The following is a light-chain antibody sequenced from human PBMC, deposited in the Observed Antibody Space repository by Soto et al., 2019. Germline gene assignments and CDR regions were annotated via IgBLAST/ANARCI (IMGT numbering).Light chain of an antibody. CDR2: GTS. J-gene: IGKJ1*01. CDR1: QSVSSSY. V-gene: IGKV3-20*01. Sequence: EIVMTQSPATLSVSPGERATLSCRASQSVSSSYLAWYQQKPGQAPRFLIYGTSSRATGIPDRFSGSGSGTDFTLTISRLEPEDFAIYYRQQYGSSPRTFGRGTKV. CDR3: QQYGSSPRT.